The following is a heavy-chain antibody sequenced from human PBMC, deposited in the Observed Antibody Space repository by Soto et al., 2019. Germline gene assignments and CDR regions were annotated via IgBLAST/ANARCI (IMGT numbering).Heavy chain of an antibody. CDR3: ARGVSSVSSSVYLDAFDI. CDR1: GFTLSAYW. J-gene: IGHJ3*02. D-gene: IGHD6-13*01. V-gene: IGHV3-7*05. CDR2: INRDGSKK. Sequence: EVQLEESGGDLVQPGGSLRLSCAASGFTLSAYWMTWVRQAPGKGLEWVANINRDGSKKSYLDSVRGRFTISRDNVGNSLYLQMDSRRADDTAVNYCARGVSSVSSSVYLDAFDIWGEGTVVTVSS.